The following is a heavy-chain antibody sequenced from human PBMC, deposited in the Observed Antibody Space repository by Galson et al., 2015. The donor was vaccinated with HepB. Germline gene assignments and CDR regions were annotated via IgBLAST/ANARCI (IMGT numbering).Heavy chain of an antibody. CDR1: GGSISGGDYY. CDR2: IYYSGST. Sequence: LSLTCTVSGGSISGGDYYLSWIRQPPGKGLEWIGNIYYSGSTYYNSSLKSRVAISVDTSKNQFSLKLSSVTAADTAVYYCAREIPHDAFDVWGQGTMVTVSS. J-gene: IGHJ3*01. V-gene: IGHV4-30-4*01. CDR3: AREIPHDAFDV.